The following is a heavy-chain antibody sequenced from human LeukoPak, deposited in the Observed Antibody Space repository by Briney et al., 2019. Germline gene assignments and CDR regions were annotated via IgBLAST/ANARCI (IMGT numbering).Heavy chain of an antibody. CDR3: ATTYYDFWSGYSNLFDY. J-gene: IGHJ4*02. Sequence: PGGSLRLSCAASGFTFSSYWMSWVRQAPGKGLEWVANIKQDGSEKYYVDSVKGRFTISRDNAKNSLYLQMNSLRAEDTAVYYCATTYYDFWSGYSNLFDYWGQGTLVTVSS. CDR2: IKQDGSEK. CDR1: GFTFSSYW. V-gene: IGHV3-7*01. D-gene: IGHD3-3*01.